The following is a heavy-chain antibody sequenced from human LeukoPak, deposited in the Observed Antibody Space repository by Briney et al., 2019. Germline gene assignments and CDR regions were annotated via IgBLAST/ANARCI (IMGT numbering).Heavy chain of an antibody. Sequence: SGTLSLTCAVSGGSITTTNWWSWVRQPPGKGLEWIGEVHLSGATNCNLSLESRVSMSIDKSKNHLSLEVTSVTAADTAIYYCTRESGAFSPFGFWGQGTLVTVSS. D-gene: IGHD1-26*01. CDR3: TRESGAFSPFGF. CDR1: GGSITTTNW. CDR2: VHLSGAT. J-gene: IGHJ4*02. V-gene: IGHV4-4*02.